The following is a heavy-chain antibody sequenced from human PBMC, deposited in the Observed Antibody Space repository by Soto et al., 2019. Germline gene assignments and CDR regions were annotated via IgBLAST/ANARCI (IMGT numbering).Heavy chain of an antibody. CDR1: DGAISSGDYY. CDR3: ARERTDATGVFGMDV. D-gene: IGHD2-15*01. CDR2: IYDSRST. J-gene: IGHJ6*02. Sequence: PSETLSLTCAVADGAISSGDYYWTWIRQHPGKGLEWIGYIYDSRSTYYNPSLKSRLTISVDTSKNQFSLKLSSVSAADTAVYYCARERTDATGVFGMDVWGQGTTVTVSS. V-gene: IGHV4-31*11.